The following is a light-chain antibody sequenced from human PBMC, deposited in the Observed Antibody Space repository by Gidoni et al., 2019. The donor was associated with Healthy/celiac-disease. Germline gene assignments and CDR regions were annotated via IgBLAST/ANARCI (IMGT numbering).Light chain of an antibody. J-gene: IGKJ1*01. Sequence: EIVLTQSPGTLSLSPGERATLSCRASQSVISRYLAGYQPKPGQAPRRLSYGESSRATGIPDRFSGSGSGTDFTLTISRLEPEDFAVYYCQQYGSSPGTFGQGTKVEIK. CDR3: QQYGSSPGT. CDR1: QSVISRY. V-gene: IGKV3-20*01. CDR2: GES.